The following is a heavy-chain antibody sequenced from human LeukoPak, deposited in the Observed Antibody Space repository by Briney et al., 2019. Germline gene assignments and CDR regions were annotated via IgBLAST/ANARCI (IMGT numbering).Heavy chain of an antibody. CDR3: ARESLSYCGGDCSHFDY. V-gene: IGHV4-61*02. J-gene: IGHJ4*02. D-gene: IGHD2-21*01. Sequence: TLSLTCTVSGGSISSGSYYWSWIRQPAGKGLEWIGRIYTSGSTNYNPSLKSRVTISVDTSKNQFSLKLSSVTAADTAVYYCARESLSYCGGDCSHFDYWGQGTLVTVSS. CDR1: GGSISSGSYY. CDR2: IYTSGST.